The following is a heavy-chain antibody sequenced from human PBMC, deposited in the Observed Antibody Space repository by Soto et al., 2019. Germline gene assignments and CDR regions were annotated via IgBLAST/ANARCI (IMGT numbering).Heavy chain of an antibody. CDR1: GYTLTELS. J-gene: IGHJ4*02. D-gene: IGHD2-21*02. CDR3: AVSYCGGDCYPKLLRL. Sequence: ASVKVSCKVSGYTLTELSMHWVRQAPGKGLEWMGGFDPEDGETIYAQKFQGRVTMTEDTSTDTAYMELSSLRSEDTAVYYCAVSYCGGDCYPKLLRLWGQGSLVTVSS. CDR2: FDPEDGET. V-gene: IGHV1-24*01.